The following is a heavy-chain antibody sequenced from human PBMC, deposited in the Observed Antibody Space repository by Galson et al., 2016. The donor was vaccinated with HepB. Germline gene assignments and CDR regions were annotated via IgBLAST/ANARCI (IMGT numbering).Heavy chain of an antibody. CDR1: GFTFNTFA. CDR2: IGGSGTKT. J-gene: IGHJ3*02. V-gene: IGHV3-23*01. D-gene: IGHD5-24*01. Sequence: SLRLSCAASGFTFNTFAMSWVRQAPGKGLEWVSSIGGSGTKTYYADSVKGRFTISRDNSKNTLYLQMKSLRAEDTAVYYCARPQEMATLGGDAFDIWGQGTMVTVSS. CDR3: ARPQEMATLGGDAFDI.